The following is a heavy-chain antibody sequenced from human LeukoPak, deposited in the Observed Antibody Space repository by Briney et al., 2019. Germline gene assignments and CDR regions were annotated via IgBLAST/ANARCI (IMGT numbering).Heavy chain of an antibody. CDR1: GFTFDDYA. Sequence: GGSLRLSCAASGFTFDDYAVHWVRQAPGKGLEWVSGISWNSGSIGYADSVKGRFTISRDNAKNSLYLQMNSLRAEDTALYYCAKDDGSGSSDYWGQGTLVTVSS. J-gene: IGHJ4*02. V-gene: IGHV3-9*01. D-gene: IGHD3-10*01. CDR3: AKDDGSGSSDY. CDR2: ISWNSGSI.